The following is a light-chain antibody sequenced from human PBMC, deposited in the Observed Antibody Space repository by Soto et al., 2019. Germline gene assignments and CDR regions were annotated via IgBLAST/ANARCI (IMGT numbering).Light chain of an antibody. Sequence: QSVLTQPASVSGSPGQSITISCTGTRSDIGSYNSIAWYQQHPGKAPRVMIFEVTKRRSGISNRFSGSKSGSTASLTISGLQAEDEADYFCFSYAGSSTWVFGGGTK. V-gene: IGLV2-23*02. CDR2: EVT. CDR3: FSYAGSSTWV. CDR1: RSDIGSYNS. J-gene: IGLJ3*02.